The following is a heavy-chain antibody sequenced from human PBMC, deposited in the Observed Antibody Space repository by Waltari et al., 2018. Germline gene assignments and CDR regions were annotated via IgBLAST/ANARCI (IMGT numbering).Heavy chain of an antibody. J-gene: IGHJ4*02. D-gene: IGHD6-6*01. CDR1: GGSISSGGYS. CDR2: IYHRGST. V-gene: IGHV4-30-2*01. Sequence: QLQLQESGSGLVKPSQTLSLTCAVSGGSISSGGYSWSWIRQPPGKGLEWIGYIYHRGSTYYTPSLKSRVTISVDRSKNQFSLKLSSVTAADTAVYYCARAGIGSSSPLFDYWGQGTLVTVSS. CDR3: ARAGIGSSSPLFDY.